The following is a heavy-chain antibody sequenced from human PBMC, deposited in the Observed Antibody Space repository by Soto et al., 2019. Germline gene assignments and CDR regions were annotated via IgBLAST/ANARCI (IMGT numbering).Heavy chain of an antibody. V-gene: IGHV4-30-4*01. CDR2: IYCSGST. CDR3: ARENCTNGVCLYGMDV. J-gene: IGHJ6*02. Sequence: SETLSLTCTVSGGSISSGDYYWSWIRQPPGKGLEWIGYIYCSGSTYYNPSLKSRVTISVDTSKNQFSLKLSSVTAADTAVYYCARENCTNGVCLYGMDVWGQGTTVTVSS. D-gene: IGHD2-8*01. CDR1: GGSISSGDYY.